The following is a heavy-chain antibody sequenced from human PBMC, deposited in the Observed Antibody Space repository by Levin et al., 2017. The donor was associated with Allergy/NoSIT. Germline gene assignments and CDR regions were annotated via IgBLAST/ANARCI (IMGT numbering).Heavy chain of an antibody. Sequence: KPSETLSLTCTVSGGSVSSGSYYWSWIRQPPGKGLEWIGYIFYSGNTNYNPSLKSRVTISVDTSKNLFSLNLSSVTAADTAVYYCASQSGYDRVDYWGQGTLVTVSS. J-gene: IGHJ4*02. D-gene: IGHD5-12*01. CDR1: GGSVSSGSYY. CDR2: IFYSGNT. CDR3: ASQSGYDRVDY. V-gene: IGHV4-61*01.